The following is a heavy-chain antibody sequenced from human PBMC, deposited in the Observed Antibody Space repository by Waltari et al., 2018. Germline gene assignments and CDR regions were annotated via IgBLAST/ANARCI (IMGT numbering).Heavy chain of an antibody. CDR2: IYYSGST. CDR1: GGSISSSSYY. J-gene: IGHJ4*02. V-gene: IGHV4-39*07. D-gene: IGHD3-10*01. Sequence: QLQLQESGPGLVKPSETLSLTCTVSGGSISSSSYYWGWIRQPPGKGLEWIGSIYYSGSTYYNPSIKRRVTISVDTSKNQFSLKLSSVTAADTAVYYCARDSGVQGVPPIYWGQGTLVTVSS. CDR3: ARDSGVQGVPPIY.